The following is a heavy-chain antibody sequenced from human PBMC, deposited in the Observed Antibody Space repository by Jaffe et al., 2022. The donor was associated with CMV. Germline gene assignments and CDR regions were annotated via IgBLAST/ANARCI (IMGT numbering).Heavy chain of an antibody. CDR1: GGSFSGYY. J-gene: IGHJ5*02. CDR3: ARGPIDHTIRRAPGYWFDP. CDR2: INHSGST. Sequence: QVQLQQWGAGLLKPSETLSLTCAVYGGSFSGYYWSWIRQPPGKGLEWIGEINHSGSTNYNPSLKSRVTISVDTSKNQFSLKLSSVTAADTAVYYCARGPIDHTIRRAPGYWFDPWGQGTLVTVSS. V-gene: IGHV4-34*01. D-gene: IGHD3-3*01.